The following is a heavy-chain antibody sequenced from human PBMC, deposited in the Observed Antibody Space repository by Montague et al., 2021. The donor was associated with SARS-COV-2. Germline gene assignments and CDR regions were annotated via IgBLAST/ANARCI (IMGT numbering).Heavy chain of an antibody. CDR1: GFTFSSYA. J-gene: IGHJ1*01. D-gene: IGHD3-22*01. CDR3: AKGRQDAGAGITKIVGVTREH. Sequence: SLRLSCAASGFTFSSYAMSWVRQAPGKGLEWVSAISGSGGSTYYADSVKGRFTISRDNSKNTLYLQMNSLRAEDTAVYYCAKGRQDAGAGITKIVGVTREHWGQRTLVTVSS. V-gene: IGHV3-23*01. CDR2: ISGSGGST.